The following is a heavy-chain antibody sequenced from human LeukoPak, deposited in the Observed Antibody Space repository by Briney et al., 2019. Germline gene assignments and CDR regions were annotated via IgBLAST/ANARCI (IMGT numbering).Heavy chain of an antibody. Sequence: VASVKVSCKTSGYSFSDYYMHWVRQAPGQGLEWMGWINPNSGGTSSAQKFQGRVTMTRDTSITTVYMEVKWLTSDNTAIYYCARADRLDGGPYLIGPWGQGTLVTVSS. CDR3: ARADRLDGGPYLIGP. CDR2: INPNSGGT. CDR1: GYSFSDYY. V-gene: IGHV1-2*02. J-gene: IGHJ5*02. D-gene: IGHD2-21*01.